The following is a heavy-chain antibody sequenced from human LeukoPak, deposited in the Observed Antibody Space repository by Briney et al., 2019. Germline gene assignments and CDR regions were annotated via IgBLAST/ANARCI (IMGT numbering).Heavy chain of an antibody. Sequence: PGRSLRLSCAASGFTFDDYAMHWVRQAPGKGLEWVSGINWNGGSTGYADSVKGRFTISRDNAKNSLYLQMNSLRAEDTALYHCARDQEPFITFGGVSFWFDPWGQGTLVTVSS. D-gene: IGHD3-16*01. CDR2: INWNGGST. CDR1: GFTFDDYA. J-gene: IGHJ5*02. V-gene: IGHV3-20*01. CDR3: ARDQEPFITFGGVSFWFDP.